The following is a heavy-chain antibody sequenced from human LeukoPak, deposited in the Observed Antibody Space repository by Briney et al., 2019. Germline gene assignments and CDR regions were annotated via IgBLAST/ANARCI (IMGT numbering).Heavy chain of an antibody. Sequence: SETLSLTCTVSGCSIRSWYWSWIRQPPGKGLEWIGYISDSANTNCNPSLKSRATISIDPSKKPFSLNLRSVTAVDTAVYYCARQGITHGWDFDLWGQGTLVTVSS. CDR3: ARQGITHGWDFDL. J-gene: IGHJ4*02. V-gene: IGHV4-59*08. D-gene: IGHD3-16*01. CDR1: GCSIRSWY. CDR2: ISDSANT.